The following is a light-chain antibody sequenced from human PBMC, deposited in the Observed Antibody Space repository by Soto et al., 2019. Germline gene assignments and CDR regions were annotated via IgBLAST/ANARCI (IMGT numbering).Light chain of an antibody. Sequence: DIPMTQSPTSLSASVGDIVTITCRASQNIRSYLNWYQQIPGKTPNLLIYATSILQTGVPSRFSGSGTGTDFTLTINGLQPEDFATYYCQQCYTTRWTFGQGTKVEIK. CDR2: ATS. V-gene: IGKV1-39*01. J-gene: IGKJ1*01. CDR1: QNIRSY. CDR3: QQCYTTRWT.